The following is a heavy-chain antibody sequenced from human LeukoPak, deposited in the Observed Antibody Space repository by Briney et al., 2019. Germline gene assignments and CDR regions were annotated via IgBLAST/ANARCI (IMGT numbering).Heavy chain of an antibody. D-gene: IGHD6-13*01. V-gene: IGHV1-18*01. CDR3: AREQHLVQPFDY. CDR2: ISAYNGNT. J-gene: IGHJ4*02. CDR1: GYTFTSYG. Sequence: ASVKVSCKASGYTFTSYGISWVRQAPGQGLEWMGWISAYNGNTNYAQELQGRVTMTTDTSTSTAYMELRSLRSDDTAVYYCAREQHLVQPFDYWGQGTLVTVSS.